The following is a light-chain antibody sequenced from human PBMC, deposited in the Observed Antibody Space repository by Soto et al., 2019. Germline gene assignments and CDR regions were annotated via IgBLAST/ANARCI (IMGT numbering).Light chain of an antibody. Sequence: QSALTQPASVSGSPGQSITISFAGTGADIGAFNYVSWYQHHPGKAPKLLIYDVSDLPSGVSTRFSASKSANTASLTISGLQADDEGDYYCSSYSTTSALVFGAGTTVTVL. V-gene: IGLV2-14*03. CDR2: DVS. J-gene: IGLJ2*01. CDR3: SSYSTTSALV. CDR1: GADIGAFNY.